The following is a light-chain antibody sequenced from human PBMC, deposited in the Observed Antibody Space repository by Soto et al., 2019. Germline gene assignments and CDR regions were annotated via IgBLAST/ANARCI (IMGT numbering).Light chain of an antibody. Sequence: DIQMTQFPSALSASVGDRVTITCRASQNVNNWLAWYQHKPGKAPQLLIYDASVLEGGVPSRFSGSGSGTEFTLAINGLQSDDFATYYCQQYNTYWTFGPGTKVEVE. CDR1: QNVNNW. V-gene: IGKV1-5*01. J-gene: IGKJ1*01. CDR2: DAS. CDR3: QQYNTYWT.